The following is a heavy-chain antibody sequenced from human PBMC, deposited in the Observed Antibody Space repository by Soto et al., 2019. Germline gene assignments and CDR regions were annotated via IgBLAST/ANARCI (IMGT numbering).Heavy chain of an antibody. CDR3: AKDQGYSSSSSDY. J-gene: IGHJ4*02. CDR2: ISYDGSNK. V-gene: IGHV3-30*18. Sequence: PGGSLRLSCAASGFTFSSYGMHWVRQAPGKGLEWVAVISYDGSNKYYADSVKGRFTISRDNSKNTLYLQMNSLRAEDTAVYYCAKDQGYSSSSSDYCGQGTLVTVSS. D-gene: IGHD6-6*01. CDR1: GFTFSSYG.